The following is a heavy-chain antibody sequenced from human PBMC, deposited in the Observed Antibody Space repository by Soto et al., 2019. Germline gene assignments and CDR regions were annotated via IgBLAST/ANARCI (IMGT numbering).Heavy chain of an antibody. CDR1: RGSINNSY. Sequence: TSETLSLTCTVSRGSINNSYWTWIRQPPGKRLEWIGYIHYTGSTNHNPSLKSRVTISVDTSKNQFSLKLSSVTAADTAVYYCARVWGGAFDIWGQGTMVTVSS. V-gene: IGHV4-59*01. CDR3: ARVWGGAFDI. D-gene: IGHD3-10*01. J-gene: IGHJ3*02. CDR2: IHYTGST.